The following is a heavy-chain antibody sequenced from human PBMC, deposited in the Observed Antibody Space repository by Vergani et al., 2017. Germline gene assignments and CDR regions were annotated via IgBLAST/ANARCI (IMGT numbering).Heavy chain of an antibody. D-gene: IGHD2-2*02. V-gene: IGHV3-30*18. CDR2: ISYDGSNK. Sequence: QVQLVESGGGVVQPGRSLRLSCAASGFTFSSYGMHWVRQAPGKGLEWVAVISYDGSNKYYADSVKGRFTISRDNSKNTLYLQMNSLRAEDTAVYYCAKDMLDIVVGPAAITGYYYYGMDVWGQGTTVTVSS. J-gene: IGHJ6*02. CDR3: AKDMLDIVVGPAAITGYYYYGMDV. CDR1: GFTFSSYG.